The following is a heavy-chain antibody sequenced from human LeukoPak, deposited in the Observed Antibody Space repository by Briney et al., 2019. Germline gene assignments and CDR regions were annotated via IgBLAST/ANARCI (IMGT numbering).Heavy chain of an antibody. CDR2: INPNSGGT. V-gene: IGHV1-2*02. D-gene: IGHD1/OR15-1a*01. Sequence: ASVKVSCKASGYTFTGYYMHWVRQAPGQGLEWMGWINPNSGGTNYAQKFQGRVTMTRDTSISTAYMELSRLRSDDTALYYCAKDYYGTRGSSFFGYYMDVWGKGTTVTVSS. J-gene: IGHJ6*03. CDR3: AKDYYGTRGSSFFGYYMDV. CDR1: GYTFTGYY.